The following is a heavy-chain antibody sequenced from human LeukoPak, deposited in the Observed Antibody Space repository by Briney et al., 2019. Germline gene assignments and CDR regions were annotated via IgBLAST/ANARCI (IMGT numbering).Heavy chain of an antibody. CDR1: GFTFSTYG. CDR2: ISSNGNT. Sequence: PGGSLRLSCAASGFTFSTYGMYWVRQAPGKGLEYVSSISSNGNTYYANSVKGRFTISRDNPKNTLYLQMGSLRDEDLAVYYCAGARVAAKSGYMDVWGTGTTVTISS. J-gene: IGHJ6*03. V-gene: IGHV3-64*01. D-gene: IGHD2-15*01. CDR3: AGARVAAKSGYMDV.